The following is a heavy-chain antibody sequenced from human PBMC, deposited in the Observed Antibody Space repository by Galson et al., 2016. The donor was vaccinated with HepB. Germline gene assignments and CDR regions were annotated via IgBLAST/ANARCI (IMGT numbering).Heavy chain of an antibody. Sequence: SVKVSCKASGYTFTSYAMHWVRQAPGQRLEWMGWINAGNGNTKYSQKFQGRVTITRDTSASTAYMELSSLRSEDTAVYYCAISGSGWYRCFDYWGQGTLVTVSS. J-gene: IGHJ4*02. CDR2: INAGNGNT. D-gene: IGHD6-19*01. CDR1: GYTFTSYA. V-gene: IGHV1-3*01. CDR3: AISGSGWYRCFDY.